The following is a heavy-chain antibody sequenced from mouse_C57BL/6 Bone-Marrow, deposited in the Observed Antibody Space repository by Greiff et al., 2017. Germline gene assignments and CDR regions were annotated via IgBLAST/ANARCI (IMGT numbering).Heavy chain of an antibody. Sequence: QVQLKESGAELVRPGTSVKLSCKASGYTFTSYWMHWVKQRPGQGLEWIGVIDPSDSYTNYNQKFKGKATLTVDTSSSTAYMQLSSLTSEDSAVYYCASSSYYYGSSKGYFDVWGTGTTVTVSS. CDR2: IDPSDSYT. J-gene: IGHJ1*03. D-gene: IGHD1-1*01. CDR3: ASSSYYYGSSKGYFDV. V-gene: IGHV1-59*01. CDR1: GYTFTSYW.